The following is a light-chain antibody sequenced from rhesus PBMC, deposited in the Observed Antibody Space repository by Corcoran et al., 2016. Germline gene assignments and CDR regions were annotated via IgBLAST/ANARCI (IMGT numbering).Light chain of an antibody. CDR1: QGISSY. Sequence: DIQMTQSPSSLSASVGDTVTITCRASQGISSYLNWFPQKPGKAPKLLIYCASSLESGVPSMFSGSGSWTEFTLTISSLQPEDFAAYYGLQHNSYPLTFGGGTKVEIK. V-gene: IGKV1-28*01. CDR3: LQHNSYPLT. CDR2: CAS. J-gene: IGKJ4*01.